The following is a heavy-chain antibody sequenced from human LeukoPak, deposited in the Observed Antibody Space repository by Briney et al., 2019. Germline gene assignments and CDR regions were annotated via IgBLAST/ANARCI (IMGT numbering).Heavy chain of an antibody. V-gene: IGHV4-4*07. J-gene: IGHJ4*02. CDR1: GGSISGYY. CDR2: FYPSGST. D-gene: IGHD4/OR15-4a*01. CDR3: ARGSPGVAALTFDY. Sequence: PSETLSLTCTVSGGSISGYYWSWIRQPAGKGLEWIGRFYPSGSTNYNPSLKSRVTMSVDTSKNQFSLRLSSVTAADTAVYYCARGSPGVAALTFDYWGQGTLVTVSS.